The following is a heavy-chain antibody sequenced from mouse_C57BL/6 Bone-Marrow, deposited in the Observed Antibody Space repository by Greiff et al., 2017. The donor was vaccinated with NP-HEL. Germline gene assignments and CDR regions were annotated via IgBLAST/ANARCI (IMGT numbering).Heavy chain of an antibody. CDR2: ISSGGSYT. D-gene: IGHD1-1*01. V-gene: IGHV5-6*01. J-gene: IGHJ4*01. CDR3: ARPTTVAPYYAMDY. CDR1: GFTFSSYG. Sequence: DVHLVESGGDLVKPGGSLKLSCAASGFTFSSYGMSWVRQTPDKRLEWVATISSGGSYTYYPDSVKGRFTISRDNAKNTLYLQMSSLKSEDTAMYYCARPTTVAPYYAMDYWGQGTSVTVSS.